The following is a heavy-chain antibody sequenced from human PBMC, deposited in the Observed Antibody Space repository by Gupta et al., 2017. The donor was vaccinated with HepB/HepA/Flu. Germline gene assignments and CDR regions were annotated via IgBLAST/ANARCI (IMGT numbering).Heavy chain of an antibody. D-gene: IGHD3-10*01. Sequence: QVHLVESGGGVVQPGRPLRLSCSASRSTFRNSVMHWARQAPGMGLEWVAGMSHDGFSKYYADSVKGRFTISRDNSENTLNLQMSSLKIADTAVYYGAREGRSSEFAPACDQWGQGSLVTVSS. V-gene: IGHV3-30-3*01. CDR2: MSHDGFSK. CDR3: AREGRSSEFAPACDQ. CDR1: RSTFRNSV. J-gene: IGHJ4*02.